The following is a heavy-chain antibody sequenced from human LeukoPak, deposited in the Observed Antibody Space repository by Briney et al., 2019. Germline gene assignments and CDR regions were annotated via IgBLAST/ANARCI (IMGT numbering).Heavy chain of an antibody. CDR1: GYTFTSYG. CDR2: ISAYNGNT. J-gene: IGHJ4*02. CDR3: AREHCSGGSCYTNN. Sequence: GESLKISCKASGYTFTSYGISWVRQAPGQGLEWMGWISAYNGNTNYAQKLQGRVTMTTDTSTSTAYMELRSLRSDDTAVYYCAREHCSGGSCYTNNWGQGTLVTVSS. D-gene: IGHD2-15*01. V-gene: IGHV1-18*01.